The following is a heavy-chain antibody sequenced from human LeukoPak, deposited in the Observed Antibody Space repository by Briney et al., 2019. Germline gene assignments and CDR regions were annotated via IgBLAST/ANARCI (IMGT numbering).Heavy chain of an antibody. CDR2: IYTSGST. J-gene: IGHJ5*02. D-gene: IGHD5-12*01. Sequence: SETLSLTCTVSGGSISSYYWSWIRQPAGKGLEWIGRIYTSGSTNYNPSLKSRVTVSVDTSKNQFSLKLSSVTAADTAVYFCARGMAVAYDYNWFDPWGQGTLVTVSS. CDR3: ARGMAVAYDYNWFDP. V-gene: IGHV4-4*07. CDR1: GGSISSYY.